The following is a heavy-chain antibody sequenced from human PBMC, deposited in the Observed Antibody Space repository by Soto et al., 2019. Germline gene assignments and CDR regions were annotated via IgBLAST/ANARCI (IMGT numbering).Heavy chain of an antibody. Sequence: QVQLQESGPGLVKPSQTLSLTCTVSGGSISSGGYYWSWIRQHPGKGLEWIGSIYDSGSTYYNPSLKSRVTISVDASKNQLSLKLASVTVADTAMYYCARGGTRAYFHHWGQGTLVTVSS. J-gene: IGHJ1*01. CDR3: ARGGTRAYFHH. D-gene: IGHD1-1*01. CDR2: IYDSGST. V-gene: IGHV4-31*03. CDR1: GGSISSGGYY.